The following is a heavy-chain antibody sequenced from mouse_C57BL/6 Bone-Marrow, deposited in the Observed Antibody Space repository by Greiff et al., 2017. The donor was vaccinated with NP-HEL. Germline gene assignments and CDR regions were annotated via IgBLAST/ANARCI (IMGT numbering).Heavy chain of an antibody. V-gene: IGHV1-69*01. D-gene: IGHD4-1*01. Sequence: QVQLQQPGAELVMPGASVKLSCKASGYTFTSYWMHWVKQRPGQGLEWIGELDPSDSSTNYNQKFKGKSTLTVDKSSNTAYMQLSSLTSEDSAVYYCAELTGTVDYWGQGTTLTVSS. J-gene: IGHJ2*01. CDR1: GYTFTSYW. CDR2: LDPSDSST. CDR3: AELTGTVDY.